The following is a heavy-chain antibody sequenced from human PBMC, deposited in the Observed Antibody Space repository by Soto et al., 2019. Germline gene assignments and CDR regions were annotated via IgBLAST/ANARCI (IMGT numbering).Heavy chain of an antibody. J-gene: IGHJ6*03. Sequence: SETLSLTCTVSGGSISSYYWSWIRQPPGKGLEWIGYIYYSGSTNYNPSLKSRVTISVDTSKNQFSLKRSSVTAAATAVYYCARSPPGPYYYYYYMDVWGKGTTVTVSS. CDR2: IYYSGST. CDR3: ARSPPGPYYYYYYMDV. CDR1: GGSISSYY. V-gene: IGHV4-59*01.